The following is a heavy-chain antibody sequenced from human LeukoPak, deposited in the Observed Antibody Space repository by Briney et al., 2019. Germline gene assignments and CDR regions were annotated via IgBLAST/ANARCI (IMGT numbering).Heavy chain of an antibody. Sequence: SETLSLTCTVSGVSISSSNSYWGWIRQPPGKGLEWIGSIYYSGSTYYNPSLKSRVTISVDTSKNQFSLKLSSVTAADTAVYYCARGVLGYSGSYVAHYYFDYWGQGTLVTVSS. CDR1: GVSISSSNSY. CDR2: IYYSGST. J-gene: IGHJ4*02. V-gene: IGHV4-39*01. CDR3: ARGVLGYSGSYVAHYYFDY. D-gene: IGHD1-26*01.